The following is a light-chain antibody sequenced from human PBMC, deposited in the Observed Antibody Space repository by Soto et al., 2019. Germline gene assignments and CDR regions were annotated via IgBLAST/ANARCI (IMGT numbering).Light chain of an antibody. Sequence: QMTQYPSSLSASVGDRVTIPCQASQDISNYLNWYQQKPGKAPKLLIYDASNLETGVPSRFSGSGSGTDFTFTISSLQPEDIATYYCQQYDNLPLTFGGGTKVDIK. CDR1: QDISNY. CDR3: QQYDNLPLT. CDR2: DAS. J-gene: IGKJ4*01. V-gene: IGKV1-33*01.